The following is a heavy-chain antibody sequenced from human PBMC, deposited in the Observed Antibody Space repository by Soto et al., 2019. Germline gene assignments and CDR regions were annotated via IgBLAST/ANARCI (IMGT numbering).Heavy chain of an antibody. V-gene: IGHV3-30-3*01. Sequence: QVQLVESGGGVVQPGRSLRLSCAASGFTFSSYAMHWVRQAPGKGLEWVAVISYDGSNKYYADSVKGRFTISRDNSKNTRYLQMNSLRAEDTAVYYCARGGLQLPTDYWGQGTLVTVSS. CDR1: GFTFSSYA. J-gene: IGHJ4*02. CDR2: ISYDGSNK. D-gene: IGHD2-2*01. CDR3: ARGGLQLPTDY.